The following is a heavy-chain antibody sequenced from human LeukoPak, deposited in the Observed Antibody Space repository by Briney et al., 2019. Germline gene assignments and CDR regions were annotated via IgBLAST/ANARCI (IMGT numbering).Heavy chain of an antibody. CDR3: ARDSSYSSSWIQMTDAFDI. V-gene: IGHV3-30*03. Sequence: GRSLRLSCAASGFTFSRHGMHWVRQAPGKGLEWVAVISYDGSNKHYADSVKGRFTISRDNSKNTLYLQMTSMRAEDTAVYYCARDSSYSSSWIQMTDAFDIWSQGTMVTVSS. CDR2: ISYDGSNK. CDR1: GFTFSRHG. J-gene: IGHJ3*02. D-gene: IGHD6-13*01.